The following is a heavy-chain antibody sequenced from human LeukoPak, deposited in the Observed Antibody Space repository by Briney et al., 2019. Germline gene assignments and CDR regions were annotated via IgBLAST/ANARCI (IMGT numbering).Heavy chain of an antibody. D-gene: IGHD3-10*01. J-gene: IGHJ2*01. CDR3: ARGLVPYWYFDL. V-gene: IGHV4-59*01. Sequence: SETLSLTCTVSGGSISSYYWSWIRQPPGKGLEWIGYIYYSGSTNYNPSLKSPVTISIDTSKNQFSLKLSSVTAADTAMYYCARGLVPYWYFDLWGRGTLVTVSS. CDR1: GGSISSYY. CDR2: IYYSGST.